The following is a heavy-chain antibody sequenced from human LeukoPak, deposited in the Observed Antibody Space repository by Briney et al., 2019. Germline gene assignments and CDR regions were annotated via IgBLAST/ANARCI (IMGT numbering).Heavy chain of an antibody. D-gene: IGHD3-3*01. Sequence: GGSLRLSCAASGFTFSSYAMNWVRQAPGKGLEWVSAISGSGGSTYYADSVKGRLTISRDNSKNTLYLQMNSLRAEDTAGYYFAKHSLRLVYESFFDYWGQGNLVTVSS. V-gene: IGHV3-23*01. CDR2: ISGSGGST. CDR3: AKHSLRLVYESFFDY. CDR1: GFTFSSYA. J-gene: IGHJ4*02.